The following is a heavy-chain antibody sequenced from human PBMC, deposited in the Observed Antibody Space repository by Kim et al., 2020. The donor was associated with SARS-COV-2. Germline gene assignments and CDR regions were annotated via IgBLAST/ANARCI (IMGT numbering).Heavy chain of an antibody. Sequence: SETLSLTCTVSGGSISSSSYYWGWIRQPPGKGLEWIGSIYYSGSTYYNPSLKSRVTISVDTSKNQFSLKLSSVTAADTAVYYCATAVPAASNRFDYWGQGTLVTVSS. CDR3: ATAVPAASNRFDY. CDR2: IYYSGST. V-gene: IGHV4-39*01. J-gene: IGHJ4*02. CDR1: GGSISSSSYY. D-gene: IGHD2-2*01.